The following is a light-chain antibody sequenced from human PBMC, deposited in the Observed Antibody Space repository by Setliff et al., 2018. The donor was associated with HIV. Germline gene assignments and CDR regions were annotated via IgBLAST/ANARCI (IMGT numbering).Light chain of an antibody. CDR3: GSYAGSNKGV. J-gene: IGLJ1*01. CDR1: SSDVGGYNY. Sequence: SALTQPASVSGSPGQSITISCTGTSSDVGGYNYVSWYQQHPGKAPKLMIYDVSKRPSGVSNRFSGSKSGNTASLTISGLQAEDEADYYFGSYAGSNKGVFGTGTKVTVL. V-gene: IGLV2-14*01. CDR2: DVS.